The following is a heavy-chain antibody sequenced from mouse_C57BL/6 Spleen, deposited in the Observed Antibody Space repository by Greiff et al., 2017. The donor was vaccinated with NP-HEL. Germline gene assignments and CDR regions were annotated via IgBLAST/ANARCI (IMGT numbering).Heavy chain of an antibody. CDR2: INPSSGYT. J-gene: IGHJ2*01. CDR3: ARFWDGGAFDY. Sequence: LQESGAELARPGASVKMSCKASGYTFTSYTMHWVKQRPGQGLEWIGYINPSSGYTKYNQKFKDKATLTADKSSSTAYMQLSSLTSEDSAVYYCARFWDGGAFDYWGQGTTLTVSS. CDR1: GYTFTSYT. D-gene: IGHD4-1*01. V-gene: IGHV1-4*01.